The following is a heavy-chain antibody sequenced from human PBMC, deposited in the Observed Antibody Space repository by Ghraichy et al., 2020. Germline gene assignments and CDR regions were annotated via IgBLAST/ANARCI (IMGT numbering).Heavy chain of an antibody. CDR3: ARRGYSYGSHPFDY. J-gene: IGHJ4*01. Sequence: SETLSLTCTVSGTSISSDSYYWGWIRQSPRKGLEWIASFYYTGSTHYNPSLKSRVLISGDTPKNQISLKVRSVTAADAAVYYCARRGYSYGSHPFDYWGRGTLVTVSS. CDR2: FYYTGST. V-gene: IGHV4-39*07. CDR1: GTSISSDSYY. D-gene: IGHD5-18*01.